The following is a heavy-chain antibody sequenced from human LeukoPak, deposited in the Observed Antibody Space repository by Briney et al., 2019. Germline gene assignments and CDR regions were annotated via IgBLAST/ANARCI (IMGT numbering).Heavy chain of an antibody. CDR3: AALGITIIGAV. V-gene: IGHV3-48*03. Sequence: GGSLRLSCAASGFTFSSYEMSWVRQAPGKGLEWVSYISSSGSTIYYADSVKGRFTISRDNAKNSLYLQMNSLRAEDTAVYYCAALGITIIGAVWGKPTTLTLPS. D-gene: IGHD3-3*01. CDR2: ISSSGSTI. CDR1: GFTFSSYE. J-gene: IGHJ6*04.